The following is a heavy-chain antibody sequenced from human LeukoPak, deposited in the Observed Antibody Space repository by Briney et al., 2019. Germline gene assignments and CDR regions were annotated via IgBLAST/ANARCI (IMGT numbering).Heavy chain of an antibody. CDR1: GGSISSYY. J-gene: IGHJ5*02. V-gene: IGHV4-34*01. CDR3: ARGLGSGYYSNWFDP. D-gene: IGHD3-22*01. Sequence: SETLSLTCTVSGGSISSYYWSWIRQPPGKGLEWIGEINHSGSTNYNPSLKSRVTISVDTSKNQFSLKLSSVTAADTAVYYCARGLGSGYYSNWFDPWGQGTLVTVSS. CDR2: INHSGST.